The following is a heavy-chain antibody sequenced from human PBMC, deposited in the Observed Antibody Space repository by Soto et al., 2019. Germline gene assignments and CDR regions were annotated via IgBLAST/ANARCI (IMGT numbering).Heavy chain of an antibody. CDR3: ARNTMTTVTRLNAFDI. V-gene: IGHV1-18*01. J-gene: IGHJ3*02. D-gene: IGHD4-17*01. CDR1: GYTFTSYG. CDR2: ISAYNGNT. Sequence: GASVKVSCKASGYTFTSYGISWVRQAPGQGLEWMGWISAYNGNTNYAQKLQGRVTMTTDTSTSTAYMELRSLRSDDTAVFYCARNTMTTVTRLNAFDIWGQGTMVTVSS.